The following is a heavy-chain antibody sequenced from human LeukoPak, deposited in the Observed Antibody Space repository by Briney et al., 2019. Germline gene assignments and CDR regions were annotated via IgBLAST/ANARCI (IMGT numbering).Heavy chain of an antibody. CDR2: IRYDGSNK. CDR1: GFTFSSYG. Sequence: GGSLRLSCAASGFTFSSYGMHWVRQAPGKGLEWVAFIRYDGSNKYYGDSVKGRFTISRDNSKNTLYLQMSSLRVEDTAVYYCAKGSYCSSTSCHFGWFDPWGQGTLVTVSS. V-gene: IGHV3-30*02. CDR3: AKGSYCSSTSCHFGWFDP. D-gene: IGHD2-2*01. J-gene: IGHJ5*02.